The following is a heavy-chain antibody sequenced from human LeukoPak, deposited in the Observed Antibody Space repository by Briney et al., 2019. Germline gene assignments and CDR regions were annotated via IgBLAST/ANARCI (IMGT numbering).Heavy chain of an antibody. Sequence: ASVKLSCKASGGTFSSYAISWVRQAPGPGLEWMGRIIPIFGIANYAQKFQGRVTITADKSTSTAYMELSSLRSEDTAVYYCARGSGSYRMDDAFDIWGQGTMVTVSS. CDR3: ARGSGSYRMDDAFDI. J-gene: IGHJ3*02. CDR2: IIPIFGIA. CDR1: GGTFSSYA. D-gene: IGHD1-26*01. V-gene: IGHV1-69*04.